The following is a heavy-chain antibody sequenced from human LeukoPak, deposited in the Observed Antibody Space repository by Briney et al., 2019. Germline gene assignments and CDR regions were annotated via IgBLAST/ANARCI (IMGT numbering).Heavy chain of an antibody. CDR1: GFTFSRYA. Sequence: GGSLRLSCSASGFTFSRYAMHWVRQAPGKGLEHVSVISSNGGSTYYADSVKGRFTISRDNSKNTLYLQMSNLRANDTAVYYCVKAYYDFWSAYANWFDPWGQGTLVTVSS. J-gene: IGHJ5*02. CDR3: VKAYYDFWSAYANWFDP. V-gene: IGHV3-64D*09. D-gene: IGHD3-3*01. CDR2: ISSNGGST.